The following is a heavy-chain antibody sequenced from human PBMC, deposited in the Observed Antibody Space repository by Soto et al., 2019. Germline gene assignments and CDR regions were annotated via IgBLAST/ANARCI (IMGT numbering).Heavy chain of an antibody. Sequence: QITLKESGPTLVKPTQTLTLTCTFSGFSLSTSGVGVGWIRQPPGKALEWLALIYWDGDKRYSPSLKSRLTITEDAYENQVVLTMTNMDPVDTATYYCAHRDWNDARYYFDYWGQGTLVTVSS. CDR1: GFSLSTSGVG. J-gene: IGHJ4*02. V-gene: IGHV2-5*02. CDR2: IYWDGDK. D-gene: IGHD1-1*01. CDR3: AHRDWNDARYYFDY.